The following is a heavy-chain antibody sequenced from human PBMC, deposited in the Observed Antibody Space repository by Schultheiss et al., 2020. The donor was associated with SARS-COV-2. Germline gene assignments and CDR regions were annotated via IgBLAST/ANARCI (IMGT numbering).Heavy chain of an antibody. CDR2: ISWNSGSI. CDR3: VRGPKRGDYYFDY. CDR1: GFTFDDYA. Sequence: GGSLRLSCAASGFTFDDYAMHWVRQAPGKGLEWVSGISWNSGSIGYADSVKGRFTISRDNAKNSLYLQMNSLRAEDTALYYCVRGPKRGDYYFDYWGQGTLVTVSS. V-gene: IGHV3-9*01. D-gene: IGHD2-21*02. J-gene: IGHJ4*02.